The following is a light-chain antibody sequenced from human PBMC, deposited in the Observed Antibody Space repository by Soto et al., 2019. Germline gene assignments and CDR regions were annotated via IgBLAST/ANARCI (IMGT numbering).Light chain of an antibody. J-gene: IGLJ3*02. CDR1: SNDVGGYNY. CDR2: EVS. CDR3: SSYASSSTWV. V-gene: IGLV2-14*01. Sequence: QSALTQPASVSGSPGQSITISCTGTSNDVGGYNYVSWYQQHPGKAPKLMIYEVSLRPLGVSNRFSGSRSDNTASLTISGLQAEDEDHYYCSSYASSSTWVFGGGTKLNVL.